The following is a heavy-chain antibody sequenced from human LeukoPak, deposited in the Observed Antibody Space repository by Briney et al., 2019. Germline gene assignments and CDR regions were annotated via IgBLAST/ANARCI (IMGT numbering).Heavy chain of an antibody. CDR1: GFTFSSYS. CDR3: ARLDMTTVTTSYYYYYYMDV. CDR2: ISSSSSYI. D-gene: IGHD4-17*01. Sequence: GGSLRLSCAASGFTFSSYSMNWVRQAPGKGLEWVSSISSSSSYIYYADSVKGRFTISRDNAKNSLYLQMNSLRAEDTAVYYCARLDMTTVTTSYYYYYYMDVWGKGTTVTVSS. V-gene: IGHV3-21*01. J-gene: IGHJ6*03.